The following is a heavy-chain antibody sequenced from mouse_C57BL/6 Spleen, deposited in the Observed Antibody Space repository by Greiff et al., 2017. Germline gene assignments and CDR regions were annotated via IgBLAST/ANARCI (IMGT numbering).Heavy chain of an antibody. J-gene: IGHJ2*01. CDR3: TREVYYYGSRERSFDY. V-gene: IGHV1-15*01. CDR2: IDPETGGT. CDR1: GYTFTDYE. Sequence: QVQLQQSGAELVRPGASVTLSCKASGYTFTDYEMHWVKQTPVHGLEWIGAIDPETGGTAYNQKFKGKAILTADKSSSTAYMELRSLTSEDSAVYYCTREVYYYGSRERSFDYWGQGTTLTVSS. D-gene: IGHD1-1*01.